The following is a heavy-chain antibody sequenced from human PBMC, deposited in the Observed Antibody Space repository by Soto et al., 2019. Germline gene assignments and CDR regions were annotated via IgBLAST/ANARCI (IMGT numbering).Heavy chain of an antibody. CDR1: GGSFSGYY. Sequence: SETLSLTCAVYGGSFSGYYWSWIRQPPGKGLEWIGEINHSGSTNYNPSLKSRVTISVDTSKNQFSLKLSSVTAADTAVYYCDVMASIFGVVNWGQGTLVTVSS. CDR2: INHSGST. CDR3: DVMASIFGVVN. D-gene: IGHD3-3*01. J-gene: IGHJ1*01. V-gene: IGHV4-34*01.